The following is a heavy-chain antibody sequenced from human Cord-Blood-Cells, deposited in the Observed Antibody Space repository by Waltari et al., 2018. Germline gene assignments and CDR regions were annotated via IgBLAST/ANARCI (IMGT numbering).Heavy chain of an antibody. D-gene: IGHD7-27*01. CDR3: ARDRLTGMGYYFDY. V-gene: IGHV3-30*04. Sequence: QVQLVESGGGVVQPGRSLRLSCAAAGFTFSSYAMPRVPQAPEKGLEWVAVISYDGSNKYYADSVKGRFTISRDNSKNTLYLQMNSLRAEDTAVYYCARDRLTGMGYYFDYWGQETLVTVSS. CDR1: GFTFSSYA. CDR2: ISYDGSNK. J-gene: IGHJ4*02.